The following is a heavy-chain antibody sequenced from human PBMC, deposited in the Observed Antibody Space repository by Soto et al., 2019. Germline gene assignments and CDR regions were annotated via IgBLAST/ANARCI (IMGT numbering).Heavy chain of an antibody. V-gene: IGHV3-15*07. CDR1: GFTFSNAW. CDR2: IKSKTDGGTT. Sequence: PGGSLRLSCAASGFTFSNAWMNWVRQAPGKGLEWVGRIKSKTDGGTTDYAAPVKGRFTISRDDSKNTLYLQMNSLKTEDTAVYYCTTRITMIVVDGYYYYGMDVWGQGTTVTVSS. J-gene: IGHJ6*02. D-gene: IGHD3-22*01. CDR3: TTRITMIVVDGYYYYGMDV.